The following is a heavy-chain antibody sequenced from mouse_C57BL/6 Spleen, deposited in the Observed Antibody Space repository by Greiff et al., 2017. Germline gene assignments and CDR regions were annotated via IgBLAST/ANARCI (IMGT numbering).Heavy chain of an antibody. V-gene: IGHV1-82*01. CDR1: GYAFSSSW. J-gene: IGHJ4*01. Sequence: LLESGPELVKPGASVKISCKASGYAFSSSWMNWVKQRPGKGLEWIGRIYPGDGDTNYNGKFKGKATLTADKSSSTAYMQLSSLTSEDSAVYFCAVDDGYYGGDYWGQGTSVTVSS. CDR2: IYPGDGDT. CDR3: AVDDGYYGGDY. D-gene: IGHD2-3*01.